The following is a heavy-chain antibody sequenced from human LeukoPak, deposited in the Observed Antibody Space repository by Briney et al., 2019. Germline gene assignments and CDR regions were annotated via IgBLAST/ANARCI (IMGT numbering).Heavy chain of an antibody. D-gene: IGHD5-18*01. J-gene: IGHJ4*02. CDR2: IYYSGST. CDR1: GGSISSGDYY. Sequence: SETLSLTCTVSGGSISSGDYYWSWIRQPPGKGLEWIGYIYYSGSTYYNPSLKSRVTISVDTSKNQFSLKLSSVTAADTAVYYCARSRGYSYGTTFLDYWGQGTLVTGSS. CDR3: ARSRGYSYGTTFLDY. V-gene: IGHV4-30-4*08.